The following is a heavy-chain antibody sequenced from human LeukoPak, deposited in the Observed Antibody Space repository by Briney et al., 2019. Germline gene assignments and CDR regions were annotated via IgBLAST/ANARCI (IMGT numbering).Heavy chain of an antibody. J-gene: IGHJ4*02. CDR1: GFTFSSYE. CDR3: ARESLHSSSWDPFDY. V-gene: IGHV3-48*03. D-gene: IGHD6-13*01. CDR2: ISISGSTI. Sequence: GGSLRLSCAASGFTFSSYEMNWVRQAPGKGLEWVSYISISGSTIYYADSVTGRFPISRDNATTSLYLQMNSLRAEDTAVYYCARESLHSSSWDPFDYWGQGTLVTVSS.